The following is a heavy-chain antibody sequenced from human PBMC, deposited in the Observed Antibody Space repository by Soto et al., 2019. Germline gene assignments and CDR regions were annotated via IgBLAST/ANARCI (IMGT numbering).Heavy chain of an antibody. CDR3: AKCSVYYDSWSGCKSMDV. D-gene: IGHD3-3*01. CDR1: GFTFSSYA. V-gene: IGHV3-23*01. J-gene: IGHJ6*02. CDR2: ISGSGGST. Sequence: GGSLRLSCAASGFTFSSYAMSWVRQAPGKGLEWVSAISGSGGSTYYADSVKGRFTISRDNSKNTLYLQMNSLRAEDTAVYYCAKCSVYYDSWSGCKSMDVWGQGTTVTVSS.